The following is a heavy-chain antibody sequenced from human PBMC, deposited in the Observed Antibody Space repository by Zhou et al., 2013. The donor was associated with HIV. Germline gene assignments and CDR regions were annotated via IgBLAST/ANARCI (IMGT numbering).Heavy chain of an antibody. D-gene: IGHD1-1*01. V-gene: IGHV1-8*01. CDR1: GYTFTSYD. J-gene: IGHJ6*01. CDR2: MNPNSGNT. CDR3: ARELTEDYYYYYGMDV. Sequence: QVQLVQSGAEVKKPGASVKVSCKASGYTFTSYDINWVRQATGQGLEWMGWMNPNSGNTGYAQKFQGRVTMTRNTSISTAYMELSSLRSEDTAVYYCARELTEDYYYYYGMDVWGPRDHGHRLL.